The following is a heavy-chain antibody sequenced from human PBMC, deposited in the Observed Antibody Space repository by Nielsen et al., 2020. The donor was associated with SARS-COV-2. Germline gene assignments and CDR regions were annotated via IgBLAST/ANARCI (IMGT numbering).Heavy chain of an antibody. CDR1: GFTFSNFA. V-gene: IGHV3-23*01. CDR3: ARDRKEMATIGSFYYYYGMDV. D-gene: IGHD5-24*01. CDR2: IGVSGGGT. J-gene: IGHJ6*02. Sequence: GESLKISCTASGFTFSNFAMNWVRQAPGKGLEWVSTIGVSGGGTYYADSVKGRFTISRDNSKNTLYLQMNSLRAEDTAVYYCARDRKEMATIGSFYYYYGMDVWGQGTTVTVSS.